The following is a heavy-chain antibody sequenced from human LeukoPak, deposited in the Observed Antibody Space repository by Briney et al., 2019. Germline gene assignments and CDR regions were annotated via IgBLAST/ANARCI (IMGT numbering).Heavy chain of an antibody. CDR2: ISGAGGTT. CDR3: AKASDFDSSGFPIDVFDF. Sequence: GGSLRLSCAASGFSFGGYAMTWVRQAPGKGLQWVSTISGAGGTTLFADSVKGRFSISRDNSNNKVFLQMNSLRVEDTAVYYCAKASDFDSSGFPIDVFDFWGQGLLVSVAS. D-gene: IGHD3-22*01. V-gene: IGHV3-23*01. J-gene: IGHJ4*02. CDR1: GFSFGGYA.